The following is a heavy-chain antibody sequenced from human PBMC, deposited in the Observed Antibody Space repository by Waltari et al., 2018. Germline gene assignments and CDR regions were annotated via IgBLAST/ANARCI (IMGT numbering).Heavy chain of an antibody. CDR1: GFTFGSYG. CDR3: AKEQGWYKLADY. J-gene: IGHJ4*02. V-gene: IGHV3-30*02. CDR2: IRYDGSNK. Sequence: QVQLVESGGGVVQPGGSLRLSCAASGFTFGSYGMHWARQAPGKGLEWVAFIRYDGSNKYYADSVKGRFTISRDNSKNTLYLQMNSLRAEDTAVYYCAKEQGWYKLADYWGQGTLVTVSS. D-gene: IGHD6-19*01.